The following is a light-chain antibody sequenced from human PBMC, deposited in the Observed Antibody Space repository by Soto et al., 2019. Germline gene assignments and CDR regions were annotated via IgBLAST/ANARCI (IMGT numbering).Light chain of an antibody. V-gene: IGKV1-5*01. CDR2: DAS. J-gene: IGKJ4*01. CDR3: QQYNSYSPTLT. CDR1: QSISSW. Sequence: DIQMTQSPSTLSASVGDRVTITCRASQSISSWLAWYQQKPGKAPKLLIYDASSLESGVPSRFSGSVSGTEFTLTISSLQPDDFATYYCQQYNSYSPTLTFGGGTKVEIK.